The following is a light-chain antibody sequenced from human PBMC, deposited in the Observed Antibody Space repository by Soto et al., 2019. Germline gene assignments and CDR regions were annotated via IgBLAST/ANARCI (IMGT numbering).Light chain of an antibody. J-gene: IGKJ1*01. V-gene: IGKV3-15*01. CDR3: QQYNNWPRT. CDR2: GAS. Sequence: EILMTQSPATLSLSPGERATLSCRASQSVSSNLAWYQQTPGQAPRLLIYGASTRATGIPARFSGSGSGTEFTLTISSLKSEDFEVYYCQQYNNWPRTFGQGTKVDIK. CDR1: QSVSSN.